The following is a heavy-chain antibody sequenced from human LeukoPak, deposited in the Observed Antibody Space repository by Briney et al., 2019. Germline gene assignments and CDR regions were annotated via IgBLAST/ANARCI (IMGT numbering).Heavy chain of an antibody. V-gene: IGHV3-23*01. CDR2: TVSRGTT. CDR3: AKCSTSAYTTGWCNWIDP. Sequence: GGSLRLSCAASGSTFTSDAMNWVRQAPGKGLEWVSSTVSRGTTQYADSVKGRFTVSRDTSKNTLYLQMNSLRADDTAVYYCAKCSTSAYTTGWCNWIDPWGQGTLVTVSS. D-gene: IGHD6-19*01. CDR1: GSTFTSDA. J-gene: IGHJ5*02.